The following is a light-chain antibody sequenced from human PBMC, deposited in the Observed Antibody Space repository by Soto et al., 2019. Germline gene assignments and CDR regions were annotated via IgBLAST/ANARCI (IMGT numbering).Light chain of an antibody. V-gene: IGKV1-39*01. CDR1: QSISNY. CDR2: AAS. CDR3: HQSYSTPLT. Sequence: DIQMTQSPSSLSASVGDRVTIPCRASQSISNYLNWYQQKLGKAPKLLIYAASSLQTGVPSRFRGSGSGTDFTLTISSLQPEDFATYYCHQSYSTPLTFGGGTKVDIK. J-gene: IGKJ4*01.